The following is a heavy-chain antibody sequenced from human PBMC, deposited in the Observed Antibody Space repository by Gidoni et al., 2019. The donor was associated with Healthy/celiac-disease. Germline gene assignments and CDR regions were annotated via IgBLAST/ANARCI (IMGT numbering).Heavy chain of an antibody. CDR2: IYCSGST. CDR1: GGSISSGGYY. Sequence: QVQLQESGPGLVKPSQTLSLTCTVSGGSISSGGYYWSWIRQHPGKGLEWIGYIYCSGSTYYNPSLKSRVTISVDTSKNQFSLKLSSVTAADTAVYYCARDKEDYGDYVLDYWGQGTLVTVSS. D-gene: IGHD4-17*01. J-gene: IGHJ4*02. V-gene: IGHV4-31*03. CDR3: ARDKEDYGDYVLDY.